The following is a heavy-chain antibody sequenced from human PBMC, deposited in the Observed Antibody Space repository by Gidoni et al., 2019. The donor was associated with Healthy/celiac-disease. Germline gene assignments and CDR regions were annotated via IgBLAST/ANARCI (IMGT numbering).Heavy chain of an antibody. Sequence: QLQLQESGPGLVKPSETLSLTCTVSGGSLSRSRYYGGWIRQPPGKGLEWIGSIDYRGSTYDNPSLKSRVTISVDTSKTQFSLKLSSVTAADTAVYYCAIASAGWVAGAYYGMDVWGQGTTVTVSS. D-gene: IGHD6-19*01. J-gene: IGHJ6*02. CDR2: IDYRGST. V-gene: IGHV4-39*07. CDR3: AIASAGWVAGAYYGMDV. CDR1: GGSLSRSRYY.